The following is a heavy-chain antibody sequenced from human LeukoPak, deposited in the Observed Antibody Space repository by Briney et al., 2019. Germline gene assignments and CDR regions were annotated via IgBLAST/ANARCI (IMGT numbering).Heavy chain of an antibody. J-gene: IGHJ3*02. CDR2: INHSGST. CDR1: GGSFRGYY. CDR3: ARRYSSSSVRAFDI. V-gene: IGHV4-34*01. Sequence: PSETLSLTCAVYGGSFRGYYWSWIRQPPGKGLEWIGEINHSGSTNCNPSLKSRVTISVDTSKNQFSLKLSSVTAADTAVYYCARRYSSSSVRAFDIWGQGTMVTVSS. D-gene: IGHD6-6*01.